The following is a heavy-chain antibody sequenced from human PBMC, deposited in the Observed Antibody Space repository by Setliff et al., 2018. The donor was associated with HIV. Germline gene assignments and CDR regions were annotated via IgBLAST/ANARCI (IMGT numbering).Heavy chain of an antibody. CDR1: GGSISSGTYY. D-gene: IGHD3-22*01. Sequence: SETLSLTCTVSGGSISSGTYYWSWIRQPAGKGLEWIGRVYTSGTTNYNPSLKSRLTISIATSRSQFSLRLTSVTAADTAVYYCARDSLDYYASRGFPRSYYYMDVWGKGTSVTVSS. J-gene: IGHJ6*03. CDR2: VYTSGTT. CDR3: ARDSLDYYASRGFPRSYYYMDV. V-gene: IGHV4-61*02.